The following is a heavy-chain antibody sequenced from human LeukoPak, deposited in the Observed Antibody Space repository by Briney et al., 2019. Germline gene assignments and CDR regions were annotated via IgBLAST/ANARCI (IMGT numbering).Heavy chain of an antibody. V-gene: IGHV1-8*03. J-gene: IGHJ5*02. CDR1: GYTFTSYD. D-gene: IGHD3-16*02. CDR2: MNPNSGNT. Sequence: GASVKVSCKASGYTFTSYDINWVRQATGQGPGWMGWMNPNSGNTGYAQKFRCRVSITRNTSISTAYIALSSLVSEDTAMYYCGGLGDLSSDESWGQGTLVSVSS. CDR3: GGLGDLSSDES.